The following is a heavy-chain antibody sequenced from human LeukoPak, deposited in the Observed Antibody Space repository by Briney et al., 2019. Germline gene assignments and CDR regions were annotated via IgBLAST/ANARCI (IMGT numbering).Heavy chain of an antibody. V-gene: IGHV1-46*01. CDR1: GYTFTSHY. D-gene: IGHD3-22*01. Sequence: ASVTVPSTASGYTFTSHYIHWVRQAPGPGLEWMSIINPSGGSTNYAQKVQGSVTMTRETSTSTVYMELSSLRSEDTPVYYCARDPRPSYDSSDYYYPGDYWGQGTLVTVSS. J-gene: IGHJ4*02. CDR3: ARDPRPSYDSSDYYYPGDY. CDR2: INPSGGST.